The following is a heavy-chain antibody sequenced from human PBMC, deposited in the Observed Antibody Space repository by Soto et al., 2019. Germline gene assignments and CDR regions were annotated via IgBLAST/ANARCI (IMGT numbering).Heavy chain of an antibody. CDR3: ARLYGDYSSDAFDI. CDR2: INHSGST. D-gene: IGHD4-17*01. V-gene: IGHV4-34*01. J-gene: IGHJ3*02. CDR1: GGSFSGYY. Sequence: QVQLQQWGAGLLKPSETLSLTCAVYGGSFSGYYWSWIRQPPGKGLEWIGEINHSGSTNYNPSLKRRVTISVDTSKNQFSLKLSSVTAADTGVYYCARLYGDYSSDAFDIWGQGTMVTVSS.